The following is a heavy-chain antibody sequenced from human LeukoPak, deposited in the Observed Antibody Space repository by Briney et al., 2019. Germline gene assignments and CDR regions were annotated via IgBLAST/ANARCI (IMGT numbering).Heavy chain of an antibody. V-gene: IGHV3-11*01. Sequence: PGGSLRLSCAASGFSFSDYYMSWIRQAPGKGLEWLSYVSNSGSTIYYADSVKGRFTISRDNAKNSLYLQMNSLRAEDTAVYYCARVFRPSLTVFIIRGAFDIWGQGTMVTVSS. CDR3: ARVFRPSLTVFIIRGAFDI. CDR2: VSNSGSTI. CDR1: GFSFSDYY. J-gene: IGHJ3*02. D-gene: IGHD3-3*01.